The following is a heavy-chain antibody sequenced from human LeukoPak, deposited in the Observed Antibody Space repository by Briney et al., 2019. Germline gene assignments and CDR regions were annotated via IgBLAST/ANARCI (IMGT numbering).Heavy chain of an antibody. J-gene: IGHJ4*02. V-gene: IGHV3-30*03. Sequence: PGGSLRLSCAASGFTFSTYSVNWVRQAPGKGLEWVAVISYDGSNKYYADSVKGRFTISRGNSKNTLYLQMNSLRAEDTAVYHCARDLYGGYLGLDYWGQGTLVTVSS. CDR2: ISYDGSNK. D-gene: IGHD5-12*01. CDR1: GFTFSTYS. CDR3: ARDLYGGYLGLDY.